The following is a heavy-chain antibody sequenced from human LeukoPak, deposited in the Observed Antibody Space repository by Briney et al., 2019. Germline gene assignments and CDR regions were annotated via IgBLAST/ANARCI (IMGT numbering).Heavy chain of an antibody. J-gene: IGHJ4*02. D-gene: IGHD3-16*01. Sequence: PGGSLRLSCAASGFTFSSYAVHWVRQAPGKGLEWVAVISYDGSNKYYADSVKGRFTISRDNSKNTLYLQMNSLRAEDTAVYYCAKTGPNYDYVWGSSDYWGQGTLVTVSS. V-gene: IGHV3-30*04. CDR3: AKTGPNYDYVWGSSDY. CDR2: ISYDGSNK. CDR1: GFTFSSYA.